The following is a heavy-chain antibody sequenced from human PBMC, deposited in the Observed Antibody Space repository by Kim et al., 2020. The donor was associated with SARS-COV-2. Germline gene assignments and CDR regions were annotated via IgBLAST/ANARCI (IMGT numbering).Heavy chain of an antibody. CDR3: ARDRGGSSYYSYY. CDR2: IFYDGSKA. V-gene: IGHV3-33*01. J-gene: IGHJ4*02. CDR1: GFIFSNYG. D-gene: IGHD3-10*01. Sequence: GGSLRLSCAASGFIFSNYGMHWVRQAPGKGLEWVAVIFYDGSKAYYADSVKGRFTISRDNAKNTMYLQMNSLRAEDTAGYYCARDRGGSSYYSYYWCPGAPVTVSS.